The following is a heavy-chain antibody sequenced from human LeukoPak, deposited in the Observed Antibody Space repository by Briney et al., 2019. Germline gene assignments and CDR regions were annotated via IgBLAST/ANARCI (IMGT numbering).Heavy chain of an antibody. V-gene: IGHV3-23*01. CDR3: AKDLGGLYSGYYDI. D-gene: IGHD5-12*01. Sequence: PGGSLRLSCAASGFTFSSYAMSWVRQAPGKGLEWVSAISVSGGSTYYADSVKGRFTISRDNSKNTLYLQMNSLRAEDTAVYYCAKDLGGLYSGYYDIWGQGTMVTVSS. J-gene: IGHJ3*02. CDR1: GFTFSSYA. CDR2: ISVSGGST.